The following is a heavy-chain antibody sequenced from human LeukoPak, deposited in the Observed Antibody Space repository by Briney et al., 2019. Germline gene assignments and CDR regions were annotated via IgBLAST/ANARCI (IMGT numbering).Heavy chain of an antibody. CDR2: IYTSGST. CDR1: GGSISSYY. D-gene: IGHD3-10*01. V-gene: IGHV4-4*07. CDR3: ARWNGSGSYYNWFDP. J-gene: IGHJ5*02. Sequence: SETLSLTCTVSGGSISSYYWSWIRQPAGKGLEWIGRIYTSGSTNYNPSLKGRVTMSVDTSKNQFSLKLSSVTAADTAVYYCARWNGSGSYYNWFDPWGQGTLVTVSS.